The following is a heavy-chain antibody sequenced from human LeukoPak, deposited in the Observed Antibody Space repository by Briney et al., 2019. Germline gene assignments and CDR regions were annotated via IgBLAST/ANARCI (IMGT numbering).Heavy chain of an antibody. CDR1: GGSFSGYY. V-gene: IGHV4-34*01. Sequence: PSETLSLTCAVYGGSFSGYYWSWIRQPPGKGLEWIGEINHSGSTNYNPSLKSRVTISVDTSKNQFSLKLSSVTAADTAVYYCASNPGIAVAGTGPGDYWGQGTLVTVSS. CDR2: INHSGST. D-gene: IGHD6-19*01. J-gene: IGHJ4*02. CDR3: ASNPGIAVAGTGPGDY.